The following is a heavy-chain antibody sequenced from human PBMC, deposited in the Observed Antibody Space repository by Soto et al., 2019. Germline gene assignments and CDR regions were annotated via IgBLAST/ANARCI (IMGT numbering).Heavy chain of an antibody. D-gene: IGHD2-15*01. V-gene: IGHV4-59*01. CDR3: ARAGAATLSDY. Sequence: QVQLQESGPGLVKPSETLSLTCTVSGGSISNYYCSWIRQPPGKGLEWIGYIYYSGSTNYNPSLKSRVTTSVDTSKNQFSLKRSSVTAADTAVYYCARAGAATLSDYWGQGTLVTVSS. CDR1: GGSISNYY. CDR2: IYYSGST. J-gene: IGHJ4*02.